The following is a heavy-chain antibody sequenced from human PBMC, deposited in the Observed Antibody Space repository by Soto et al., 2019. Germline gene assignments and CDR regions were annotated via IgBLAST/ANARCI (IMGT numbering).Heavy chain of an antibody. V-gene: IGHV4-34*01. J-gene: IGHJ4*02. Sequence: SETLSLTCAVYGGSFSGYYWSWIRQPPGKGLEWIGEINHSGSTNYNPSLKSRVTISVDTSKNQFSLKLSSVTAADTAVYYCARGHQGFLEWLPDYYFDYWGQGTLVTVSS. CDR2: INHSGST. CDR3: ARGHQGFLEWLPDYYFDY. D-gene: IGHD3-3*01. CDR1: GGSFSGYY.